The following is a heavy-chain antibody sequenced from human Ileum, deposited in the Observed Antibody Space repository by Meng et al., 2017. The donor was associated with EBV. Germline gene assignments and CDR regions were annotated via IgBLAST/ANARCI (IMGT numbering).Heavy chain of an antibody. CDR1: GDSISSDIW. V-gene: IGHV4-4*02. CDR2: VYHRGDT. J-gene: IGHJ4*02. D-gene: IGHD1-7*01. CDR3: GRDQGRELINH. Sequence: QVQVQEAGRGLVKPSGTLSVTCSVSGDSISSDIWWRWVRQPPGKGLEWIGEVYHRGDTNYNPSLKSRVDISVDKSKNQFYLSLFSVTAADTAVYYCGRDQGRELINHWGQGTLVTVSS.